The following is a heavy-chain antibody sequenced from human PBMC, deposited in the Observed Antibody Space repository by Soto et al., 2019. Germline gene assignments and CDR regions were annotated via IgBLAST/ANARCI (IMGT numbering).Heavy chain of an antibody. CDR3: AKIPIAAAGGGFDY. V-gene: IGHV3-30*18. J-gene: IGHJ4*02. Sequence: QVQLVESGGGVVQPGRSRRLSCAASGFTFSSYGMHWVRQAPGKGLEWVAVISYDGSNKYYADSVKGRFTISRDNSKNTLYLQMNSLRAEDTAVYYCAKIPIAAAGGGFDYWGQGTLVTVSS. CDR1: GFTFSSYG. D-gene: IGHD6-13*01. CDR2: ISYDGSNK.